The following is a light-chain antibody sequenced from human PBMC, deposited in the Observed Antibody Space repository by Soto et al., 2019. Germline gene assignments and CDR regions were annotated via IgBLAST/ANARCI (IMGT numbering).Light chain of an antibody. CDR3: QQYGTSPRT. V-gene: IGKV3-20*01. J-gene: IGKJ1*01. Sequence: EIVLTQSPGTLSLSPGERATLSCRASQSVISSYLAWYQQKLGKAPRILIYGVSNRATGIPDRFSGSGSGPDFTLTISRLESVDFAVYYCQQYGTSPRTFGQGTKVEIK. CDR1: QSVISSY. CDR2: GVS.